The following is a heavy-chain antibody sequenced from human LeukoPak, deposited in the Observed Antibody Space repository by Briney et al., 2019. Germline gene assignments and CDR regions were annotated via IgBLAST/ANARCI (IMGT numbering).Heavy chain of an antibody. D-gene: IGHD3-10*01. CDR2: ISYDGTNQ. CDR3: AKGRIDQRWFLGSFDM. CDR1: GFAFSSYA. V-gene: IGHV3-30*18. J-gene: IGHJ3*02. Sequence: PGGSLRLSCAASGFAFSSYAMHWVRQAPGKGLEWVAVISYDGTNQYYADSMKGRFIISRDNSKNTLFLQMNSLRAEDTAVYYCAKGRIDQRWFLGSFDMWGQGTMVTVSS.